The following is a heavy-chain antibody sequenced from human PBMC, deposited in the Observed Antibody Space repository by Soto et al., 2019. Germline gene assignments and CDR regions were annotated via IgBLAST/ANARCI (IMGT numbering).Heavy chain of an antibody. CDR2: INHSGST. J-gene: IGHJ6*03. Sequence: SETLSLTCAVYGGSFSGYYWSWIRQPPGKGLEWIGEINHSGSTNYNPSLKSRVTISVDTSKNQFSLKLSSVTAADTAVYYCARAWSYRYYYYMDVWGKGTTVTVSS. D-gene: IGHD2-15*01. CDR3: ARAWSYRYYYYMDV. V-gene: IGHV4-34*01. CDR1: GGSFSGYY.